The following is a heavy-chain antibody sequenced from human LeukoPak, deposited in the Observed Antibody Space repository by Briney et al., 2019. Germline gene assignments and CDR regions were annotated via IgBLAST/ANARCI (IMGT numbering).Heavy chain of an antibody. V-gene: IGHV3-11*04. CDR1: GSTFSDYY. Sequence: KSGGSLRLSCAASGSTFSDYYMSWIRQAPGKGLEWVSYISSSGSTIYYADSVKGRFTISRDNAKNSLYLQMNSLRAEDTAVYYCASGPAYYDILTGYRDYYYMDVWGKGTTVTVSS. D-gene: IGHD3-9*01. J-gene: IGHJ6*03. CDR2: ISSSGSTI. CDR3: ASGPAYYDILTGYRDYYYMDV.